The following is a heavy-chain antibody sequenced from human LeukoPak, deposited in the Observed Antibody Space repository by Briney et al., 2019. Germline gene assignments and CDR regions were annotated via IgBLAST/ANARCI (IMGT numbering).Heavy chain of an antibody. D-gene: IGHD3-3*02. CDR1: GFTFSSYA. J-gene: IGHJ4*02. CDR3: AKDPFQNLGFSGGGY. Sequence: PGGSLRLSCAASGFTFSSYAMSWVRQAPGEGLEWVSAISGSGGSTYYADSVKGRFTISRDNSKNTLYLQMNSLRAEDTAVYYCAKDPFQNLGFSGGGYWGQGTLVTVSS. CDR2: ISGSGGST. V-gene: IGHV3-23*01.